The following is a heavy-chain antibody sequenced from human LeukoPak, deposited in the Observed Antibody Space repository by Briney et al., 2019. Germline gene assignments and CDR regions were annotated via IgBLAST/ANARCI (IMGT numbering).Heavy chain of an antibody. Sequence: ASVKVSCKASGYTFTSYDINWVRQATGQGLEWMGWMNPNSGNTGYAQKLQGRVTMTTDTSTSTAYMELRSLRSDDTAVYYCASSSTSCPYCLDYWGQGTLVTVSS. CDR2: MNPNSGNT. J-gene: IGHJ4*02. CDR3: ASSSTSCPYCLDY. D-gene: IGHD2-2*01. V-gene: IGHV1-8*02. CDR1: GYTFTSYD.